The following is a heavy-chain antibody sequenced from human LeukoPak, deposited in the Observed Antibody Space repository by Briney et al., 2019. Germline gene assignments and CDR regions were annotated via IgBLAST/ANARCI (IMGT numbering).Heavy chain of an antibody. CDR1: GFTFSSYA. Sequence: GGSLRLSCAASGFTFSSYAMHWVRQAPGKGLEWVAVISYDGSNKYYADSVKGRFTISRDNSKNTLYLQMNSLRAEDTAVYYCARGLDDYSDYLDYWGQGTLVTVSS. D-gene: IGHD4-11*01. J-gene: IGHJ4*02. CDR3: ARGLDDYSDYLDY. V-gene: IGHV3-30*01. CDR2: ISYDGSNK.